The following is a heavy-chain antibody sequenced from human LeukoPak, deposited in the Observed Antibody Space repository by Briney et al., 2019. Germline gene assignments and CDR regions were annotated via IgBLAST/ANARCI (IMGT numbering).Heavy chain of an antibody. CDR2: ISSSSSYI. CDR3: ASWGGLVPAAPYNDY. V-gene: IGHV3-21*01. Sequence: WGSLRLSCAASGFTFSSYSMNWVRQAPGKGLEWVSSISSSSSYIYYADSVKGRFTISRDNAKNSLYLQMNSLRAEDTAVYYCASWGGLVPAAPYNDYWGQGTLVTVSS. J-gene: IGHJ4*02. D-gene: IGHD2-2*01. CDR1: GFTFSSYS.